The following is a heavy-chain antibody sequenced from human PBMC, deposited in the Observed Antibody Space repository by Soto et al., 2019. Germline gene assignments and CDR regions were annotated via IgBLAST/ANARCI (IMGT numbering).Heavy chain of an antibody. Sequence: LRLSCAASGFTFSSYSMNWVRQAPGKGLEWVSSISSSSSYIYYADSVKGRFTISRDNAKNSLYLQMNSLRAEDTAVYYCARDHLAARPPLSYYYGMDVWGQGTTVTVSS. CDR3: ARDHLAARPPLSYYYGMDV. D-gene: IGHD6-6*01. CDR1: GFTFSSYS. V-gene: IGHV3-21*01. J-gene: IGHJ6*02. CDR2: ISSSSSYI.